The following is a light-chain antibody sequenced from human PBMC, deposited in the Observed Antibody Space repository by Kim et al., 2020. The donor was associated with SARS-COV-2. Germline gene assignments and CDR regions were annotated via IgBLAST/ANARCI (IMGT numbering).Light chain of an antibody. V-gene: IGLV3-21*03. CDR2: DDS. CDR1: NIGSKS. J-gene: IGLJ2*01. CDR3: QVWDNRSDHVV. Sequence: SYELTQPPSVSVAPGKTARITCGGNNIGSKSIYWYQQRPGQAPVLVVYDDSDRPSGIPERFSVSISPNTATLTIAGVEAGDEGDYYCQVWDNRSDHVVFGGGTQLTVL.